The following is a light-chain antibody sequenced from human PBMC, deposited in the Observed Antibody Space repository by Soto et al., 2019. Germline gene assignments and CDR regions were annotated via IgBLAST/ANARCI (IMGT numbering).Light chain of an antibody. Sequence: QSALTQPASVSGSPGQPITISCTGTSSDVGGYNYVSWYQQHPGKAPKLMIYDVSNRPSGVSNRFSGSKSGNTASLTISGLQAEDEAEYYCSSYTSSSTLLYVFGTGTKVTVL. CDR3: SSYTSSSTLLYV. CDR2: DVS. V-gene: IGLV2-14*01. CDR1: SSDVGGYNY. J-gene: IGLJ1*01.